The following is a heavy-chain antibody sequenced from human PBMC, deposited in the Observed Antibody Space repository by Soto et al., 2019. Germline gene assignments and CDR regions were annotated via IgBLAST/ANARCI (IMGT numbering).Heavy chain of an antibody. D-gene: IGHD3-3*01. Sequence: ASVKVSCKSSGYTFTNYYMHCVRQAPGQGLEWMGIINPSGGSTAYAQKFQGRVTMTRDTSTSTVYMELSSLRSEDTAVYYCARAGFYDFWSGYPDGYFYGMDVWGQGTTVTVSS. CDR1: GYTFTNYY. CDR2: INPSGGST. J-gene: IGHJ6*02. CDR3: ARAGFYDFWSGYPDGYFYGMDV. V-gene: IGHV1-46*01.